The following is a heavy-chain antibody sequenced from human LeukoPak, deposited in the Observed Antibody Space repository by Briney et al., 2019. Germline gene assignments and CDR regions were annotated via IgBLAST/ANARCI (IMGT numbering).Heavy chain of an antibody. CDR1: GFTFSSYS. D-gene: IGHD6-13*01. CDR3: ARDGIAAAGTYRPYYHYMDV. V-gene: IGHV3-21*01. Sequence: GGSLRLSCAASGFTFSSYSMNWVRQAPGKGLEWVSSISSSSSYIYYADSVKGRFTISRDNAKNSLYLQMNSLRAEDTAVYYCARDGIAAAGTYRPYYHYMDVWGKGTTVTVSS. J-gene: IGHJ6*03. CDR2: ISSSSSYI.